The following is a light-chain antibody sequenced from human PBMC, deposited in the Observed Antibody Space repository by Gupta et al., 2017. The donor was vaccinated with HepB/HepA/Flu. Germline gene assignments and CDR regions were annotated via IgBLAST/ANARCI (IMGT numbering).Light chain of an antibody. CDR3: CSYAGTDTKV. V-gene: IGLV2-11*01. Sequence: QSALTQPRSVSGSPGQSVTISCPGTSSDVGGYNYVSWYQQHPAKAPIVMIYDVKKRPAGVPDRFSGSKSGNTASLTISGLKAEEGADYYCCSYAGTDTKVFGGGTKLTVL. CDR2: DVK. J-gene: IGLJ2*01. CDR1: SSDVGGYNY.